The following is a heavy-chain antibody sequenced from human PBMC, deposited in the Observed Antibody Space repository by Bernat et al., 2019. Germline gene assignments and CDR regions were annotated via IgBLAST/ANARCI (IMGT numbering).Heavy chain of an antibody. D-gene: IGHD3-10*01. CDR3: AKSRLGEISCDF. J-gene: IGHJ4*02. CDR2: ISGSTT. V-gene: IGHV3-23*01. CDR1: GFTFSSYA. Sequence: EVQLLESGGGLVQPGGSLRLSCAASGFTFSSYAMSWVRQAPGKGLEWISVISGSTTYYGESVKGRFTISRDNSKNTLYLQMNSLGAEDTAIYYCAKSRLGEISCDFWGQGTLVTVSS.